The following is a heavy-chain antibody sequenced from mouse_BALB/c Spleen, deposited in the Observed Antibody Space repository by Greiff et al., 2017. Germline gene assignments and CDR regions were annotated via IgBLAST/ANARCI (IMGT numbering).Heavy chain of an antibody. CDR2: IWSGGST. CDR1: GFSLTSYG. J-gene: IGHJ3*01. CDR3: ARKGEYGNYLLFAY. Sequence: VHLVESGPGLVQPSQSLSITCTVSGFSLTSYGVHWVRQSPGKGLEWLGVIWSGGSTDYNAAFISRLSISKDNSKSQVFFKMNSLQANDTAIYYCARKGEYGNYLLFAYWGQGTLVTVSA. D-gene: IGHD2-10*02. V-gene: IGHV2-2*02.